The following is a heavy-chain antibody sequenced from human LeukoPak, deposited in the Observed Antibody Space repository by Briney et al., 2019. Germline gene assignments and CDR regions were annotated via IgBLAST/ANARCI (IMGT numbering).Heavy chain of an antibody. CDR3: AKDLAAGLDY. V-gene: IGHV3-30*18. Sequence: GGSLRLSCAASGFTFSSYGMHWVRQAPGKGLEWVAVISYDGSNKYHADSVKGRFTISRDNSKNTLYLQMNSLRAEDTAVYYCAKDLAAGLDYWGQGTLVTVSS. CDR2: ISYDGSNK. CDR1: GFTFSSYG. D-gene: IGHD6-13*01. J-gene: IGHJ4*02.